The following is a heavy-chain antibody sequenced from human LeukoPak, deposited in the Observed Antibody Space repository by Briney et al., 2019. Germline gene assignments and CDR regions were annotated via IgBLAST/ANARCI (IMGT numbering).Heavy chain of an antibody. CDR2: IYYSGST. CDR3: ASPYGDYPYYFDY. D-gene: IGHD4-17*01. V-gene: IGHV4-30-4*01. CDR1: GGSISSGDYY. J-gene: IGHJ4*02. Sequence: PSETLSLTCTVSGGSISSGDYYWSWIRQPPGKGLEWIGYIYYSGSTYYNPSLKSRVTISVDTSKNQFSLKLSSVTAADTAVYYCASPYGDYPYYFDYWGQGTLVTVSS.